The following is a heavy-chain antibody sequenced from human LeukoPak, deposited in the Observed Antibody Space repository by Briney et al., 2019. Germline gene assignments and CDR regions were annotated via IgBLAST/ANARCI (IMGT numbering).Heavy chain of an antibody. D-gene: IGHD2-2*01. CDR2: IIPIFGTA. CDR1: GGTFSSYA. V-gene: IGHV1-69*06. J-gene: IGHJ4*02. Sequence: PRASVKVSCKASGGTFSSYAISWVRQAPGQGLEWMGGIIPIFGTANYAQKFQGRVTITADKSTSTAYMELSSLRSEDTAVYYCARTSDSHALVDYWGQGTLVTVSS. CDR3: ARTSDSHALVDY.